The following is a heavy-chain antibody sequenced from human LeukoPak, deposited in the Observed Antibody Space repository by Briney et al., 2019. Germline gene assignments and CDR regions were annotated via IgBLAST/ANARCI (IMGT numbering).Heavy chain of an antibody. CDR2: IWYDGSNK. J-gene: IGHJ4*02. V-gene: IGHV3-33*01. D-gene: IGHD4-17*01. CDR1: GFTFSSYV. CDR3: ARDQNDYGDYVFDY. Sequence: GGSLRLSRAASGFTFSSYVMHWVRQAPGKGLEWVAVIWYDGSNKYYADSVKGRFTISRDNSKNTLYLQMNSLRAEDTAVYYCARDQNDYGDYVFDYWGQGTLVTVSS.